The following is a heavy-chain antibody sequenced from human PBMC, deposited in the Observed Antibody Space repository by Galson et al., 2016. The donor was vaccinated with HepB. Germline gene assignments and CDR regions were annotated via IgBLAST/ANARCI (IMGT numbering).Heavy chain of an antibody. D-gene: IGHD3-10*01. Sequence: SLRLSCAASGFTFTNYNIHWVRQAPGKGLEWVSSISSGSDYIFYRDSVKGRFTLSRDNARNSLYLQMNNLRAEDTAVYYCARDPTYYYGSGTSNYYFDCWGQGIPVTVSS. V-gene: IGHV3-21*01. CDR1: GFTFTNYN. J-gene: IGHJ4*02. CDR3: ARDPTYYYGSGTSNYYFDC. CDR2: ISSGSDYI.